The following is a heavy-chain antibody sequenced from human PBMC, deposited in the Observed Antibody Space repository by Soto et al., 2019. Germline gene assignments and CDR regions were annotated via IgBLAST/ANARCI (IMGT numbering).Heavy chain of an antibody. Sequence: ASVKVSCKASGYTYTGYYMDWGRQAPGQGLEWMGWINPNSGGTNYAQKFQGRVTMTRDTSTSTAYMELSRLRSDDTAVYYCARGDYSSSWSFYYYYGMDVWGQGTTVTVSS. D-gene: IGHD6-13*01. CDR3: ARGDYSSSWSFYYYYGMDV. CDR1: GYTYTGYY. CDR2: INPNSGGT. J-gene: IGHJ6*02. V-gene: IGHV1-2*02.